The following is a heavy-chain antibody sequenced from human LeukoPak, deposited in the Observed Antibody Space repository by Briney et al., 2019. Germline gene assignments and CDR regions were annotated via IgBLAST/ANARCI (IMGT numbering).Heavy chain of an antibody. Sequence: GASVKVSCKASGGTFSSYAISWVRQAPGQGLEWMGGIIPIFGTANYAQKFQGRVTITADKSTSTAYMELSSLRSEGTAVYYCARDRADIVATRRGIAVAGSSYFDYWGQGTLVTVSS. CDR3: ARDRADIVATRRGIAVAGSSYFDY. V-gene: IGHV1-69*06. CDR2: IIPIFGTA. J-gene: IGHJ4*02. D-gene: IGHD6-19*01. CDR1: GGTFSSYA.